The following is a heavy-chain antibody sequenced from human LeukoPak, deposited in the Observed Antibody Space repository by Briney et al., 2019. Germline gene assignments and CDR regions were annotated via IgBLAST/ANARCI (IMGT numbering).Heavy chain of an antibody. J-gene: IGHJ2*01. Sequence: PSETLPLTCTVSGDSISTYYWSWIRQPPGKGLEWIAYIDYRGSTTYNPSLRSRVTISVDTSRNQFSLKLSSVTAADTAVYYCARVVTAYWYFDLWGRGTLVTVSS. D-gene: IGHD5-18*01. CDR2: IDYRGST. CDR1: GDSISTYY. CDR3: ARVVTAYWYFDL. V-gene: IGHV4-59*01.